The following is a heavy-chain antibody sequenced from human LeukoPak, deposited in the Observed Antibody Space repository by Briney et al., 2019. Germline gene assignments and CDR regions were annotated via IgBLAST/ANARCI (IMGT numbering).Heavy chain of an antibody. V-gene: IGHV3-23*01. Sequence: PGGSLRLSCEASGFTFSSNAMSWVRQAPGKGLEWVSGIGSDVRTHYADSVKGRFTISRDNAKNSLYLQMNSLRAEDTAVYYCARGVEVSSSWDDPYYFDYWGQGTLVTVSS. J-gene: IGHJ4*02. CDR3: ARGVEVSSSWDDPYYFDY. D-gene: IGHD6-13*01. CDR1: GFTFSSNA. CDR2: IGSDVRT.